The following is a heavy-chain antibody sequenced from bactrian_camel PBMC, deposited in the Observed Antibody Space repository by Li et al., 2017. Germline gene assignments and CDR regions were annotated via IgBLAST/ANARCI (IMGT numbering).Heavy chain of an antibody. D-gene: IGHD7*01. CDR1: GYTNC. CDR3: AASVGNGEYCYTTFISAHGQQFNY. Sequence: HVQLVESGGGSVQAGGSLNLTCEVSGYTNCMAWFRQAPGKDREGVAAIATDGSTVYADSVKGRFTISKDNAKNTLYLQMNSLKPEDTATYYCAASVGNGEYCYTTFISAHGQQFNYWGQGTQVTVS. J-gene: IGHJ4*01. CDR2: IATDGST. V-gene: IGHV3S53*01.